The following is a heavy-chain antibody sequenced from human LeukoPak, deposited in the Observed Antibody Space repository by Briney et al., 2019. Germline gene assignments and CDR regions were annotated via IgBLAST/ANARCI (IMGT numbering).Heavy chain of an antibody. J-gene: IGHJ6*02. CDR3: ARAQWEPLGMDV. CDR2: IYHSGST. V-gene: IGHV4-38-2*02. D-gene: IGHD1-26*01. CDR1: GYSISSGYY. Sequence: SETLSLTCTVSGYSISSGYYWGWIRQPPGKGLEWIGSIYHSGSTYYNPSLKSRVTISVDTSKNQFSLKLSSVTAADTAVYYCARAQWEPLGMDVWGQGTTVTVSS.